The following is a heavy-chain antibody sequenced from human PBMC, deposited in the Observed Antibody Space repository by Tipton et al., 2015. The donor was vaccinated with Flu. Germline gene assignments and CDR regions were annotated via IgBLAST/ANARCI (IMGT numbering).Heavy chain of an antibody. CDR1: GFIFSTYW. V-gene: IGHV3-7*01. CDR3: ARDESNGWSWDYFDF. Sequence: SLRLSCAASGFIFSTYWMSWVRQAPGKGLEWVASIKQDGSEIYYVDSVKGRFTISRDNTKFSLYLQLNGLRAEDTAVYYCARDESNGWSWDYFDFWGQGTLVTVSS. CDR2: IKQDGSEI. J-gene: IGHJ4*02. D-gene: IGHD6-13*01.